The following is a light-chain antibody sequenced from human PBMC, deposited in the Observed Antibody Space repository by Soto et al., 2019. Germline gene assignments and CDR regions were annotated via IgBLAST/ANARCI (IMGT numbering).Light chain of an antibody. CDR1: QRISDW. CDR2: KAS. Sequence: IQMTQSPSTLSASVGDRVTITCRASQRISDWLAWYQQKPGKGPSLLIYKASTLESGVPLRFSGSGSETEFNITISSLQPDDFATYYCQQYKTEWTFGQGTKVEVK. J-gene: IGKJ1*01. CDR3: QQYKTEWT. V-gene: IGKV1-5*03.